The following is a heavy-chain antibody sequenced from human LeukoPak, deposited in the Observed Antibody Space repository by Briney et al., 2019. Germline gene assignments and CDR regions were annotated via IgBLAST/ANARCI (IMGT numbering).Heavy chain of an antibody. V-gene: IGHV4-31*03. CDR2: IYYSGST. Sequence: SETLSLTCTVFGGSISSGGYYWSWIRQHPGKGLEWIGYIYYSGSTYYNPSLKSRVTISVDTSKNQFSLKLSSVTAADTAVYYCARDPLGNGSYDWGQGTLVTVSS. D-gene: IGHD1-26*01. CDR3: ARDPLGNGSYD. CDR1: GGSISSGGYY. J-gene: IGHJ4*02.